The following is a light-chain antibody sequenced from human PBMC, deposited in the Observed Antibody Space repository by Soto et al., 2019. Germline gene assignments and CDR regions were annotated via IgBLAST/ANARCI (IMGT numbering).Light chain of an antibody. V-gene: IGKV3-20*01. Sequence: ENVLTQSPGTLSLSPGERATLSCRASQLTSRYLSWYQQRPGQAPRLLIYGASIRATGIPDRFSGSGSGTDVTLTISRLEPEDFAVYYCQQYSTSPISFGQGTRLEIK. CDR2: GAS. CDR1: QLTSRY. CDR3: QQYSTSPIS. J-gene: IGKJ5*01.